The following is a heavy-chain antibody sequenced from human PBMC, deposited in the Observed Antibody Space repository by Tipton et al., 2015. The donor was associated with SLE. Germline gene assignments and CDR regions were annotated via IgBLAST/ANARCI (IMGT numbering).Heavy chain of an antibody. CDR2: ISYDGNNK. V-gene: IGHV3-30-3*01. CDR3: ARDARPYSSGCDY. J-gene: IGHJ4*02. D-gene: IGHD6-25*01. CDR1: GFTFSSYA. Sequence: RSLRLSCAASGFTFSSYAMSWVRQAPGKGLEWVAIISYDGNNKYYADSVKGRFTISRDNSKNTLYVQMNSLRAEDTAVYYCARDARPYSSGCDYWGQGTLVTVSS.